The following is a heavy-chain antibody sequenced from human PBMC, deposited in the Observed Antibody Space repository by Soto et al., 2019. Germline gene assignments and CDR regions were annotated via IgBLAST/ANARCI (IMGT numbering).Heavy chain of an antibody. J-gene: IGHJ4*02. V-gene: IGHV1-69*13. CDR1: GCTFSSYA. D-gene: IGHD3-22*01. CDR2: IIPIFGTA. Sequence: ASVKVSCKACGCTFSSYAISWVRQAPGQGREWMGGIIPIFGTANYAQKFQGRVTITADESTSTAYMELSSLRSEDTAVYYCARPYYYHSSGSHYVDYWGQGRLVTVS. CDR3: ARPYYYHSSGSHYVDY.